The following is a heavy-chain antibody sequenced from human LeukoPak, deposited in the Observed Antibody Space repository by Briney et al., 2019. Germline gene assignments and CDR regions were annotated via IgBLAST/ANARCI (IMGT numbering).Heavy chain of an antibody. J-gene: IGHJ4*02. CDR1: GFTFSDEG. CDR2: IHVDANEI. D-gene: IGHD3-10*01. V-gene: IGHV3-30*02. Sequence: GGSLRLSCAASGFTFSDEGMHWVRQAPGKGLEWVSFIHVDANEIYYADSVKGRFTISRDSSKNTLHLQMNSLRPDDTAVYYCATQPGRGSGSYPDYWGQGTLVTVSS. CDR3: ATQPGRGSGSYPDY.